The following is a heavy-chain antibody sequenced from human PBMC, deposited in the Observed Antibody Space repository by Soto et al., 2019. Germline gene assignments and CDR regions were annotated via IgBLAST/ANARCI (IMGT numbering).Heavy chain of an antibody. Sequence: PAETRSDTRARRRDSLVVQSWNWIRQSPGKGLEWIGEIDQSGGTNYNPYLKSRAIISDDPSKNQFSLTLTSVTDAPTDVYYCAREDSYGWSGESLEVRHQAPTVT. V-gene: IGHV4-34*01. J-gene: IGHJ6*02. CDR2: IDQSGGT. CDR1: RDSLVVQS. CDR3: AREDSYGWSGESLEV. D-gene: IGHD6-19*01.